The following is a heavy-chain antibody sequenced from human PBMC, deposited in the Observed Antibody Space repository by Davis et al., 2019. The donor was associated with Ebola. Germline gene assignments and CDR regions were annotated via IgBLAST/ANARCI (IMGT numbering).Heavy chain of an antibody. CDR1: GFTFSSYS. CDR2: ISSSSSYI. J-gene: IGHJ4*02. V-gene: IGHV3-21*01. D-gene: IGHD6-6*01. CDR3: ARDKLQQLVPLDY. Sequence: PGGSLRLSCAASGFTFSSYSMNWVRQAPGKGLEWVSSISSSSSYIYYADSVKGRFTISRDNAKNSLYLQMNSLRAEDTAVYYCARDKLQQLVPLDYWGQGTLVTVSS.